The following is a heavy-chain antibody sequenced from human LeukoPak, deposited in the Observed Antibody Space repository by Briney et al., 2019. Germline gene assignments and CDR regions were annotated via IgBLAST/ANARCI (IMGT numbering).Heavy chain of an antibody. J-gene: IGHJ4*02. CDR1: GFTFDDYA. D-gene: IGHD6-19*01. CDR3: AKDDRAVAGTGYFDY. Sequence: GGSLRLSCAASGFTFDDYAMHWVRHAPGKGLEWASVISWDGGYTYYADSVKGRFTISRDNSKNSLYLQMNSLRTEDTALYYCAKDDRAVAGTGYFDYWGQGTLVTVSS. V-gene: IGHV3-43D*03. CDR2: ISWDGGYT.